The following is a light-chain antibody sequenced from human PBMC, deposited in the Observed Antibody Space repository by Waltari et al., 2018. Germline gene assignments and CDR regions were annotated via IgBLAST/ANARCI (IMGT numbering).Light chain of an antibody. CDR2: RNN. CDR1: RSNIGSNY. V-gene: IGLV1-47*01. J-gene: IGLJ3*02. CDR3: AAWDDSLSGRV. Sequence: QSVLTQPPSASGTPGQRVTISCSGSRSNIGSNYVYWYQQLPGTAPKLLIYRNNRRPSGVPDRFAGSKSGTSASLAIGGLRSEDEADYYCAAWDDSLSGRVFGGGTKVTVL.